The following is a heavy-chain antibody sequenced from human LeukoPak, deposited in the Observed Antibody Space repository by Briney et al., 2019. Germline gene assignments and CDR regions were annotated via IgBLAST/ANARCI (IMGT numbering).Heavy chain of an antibody. CDR2: TSAYNGNT. D-gene: IGHD4-17*01. CDR3: ARDREATVTPSSPIDY. J-gene: IGHJ4*02. CDR1: GYTFTSYG. Sequence: ASVKVSCKASGYTFTSYGISWVRQAPGQGLEWMGWTSAYNGNTNYAQKLQGRVTMTTDTSTSTAYMELRSLRSDDTAVYYCARDREATVTPSSPIDYWGQGTLVTVSS. V-gene: IGHV1-18*01.